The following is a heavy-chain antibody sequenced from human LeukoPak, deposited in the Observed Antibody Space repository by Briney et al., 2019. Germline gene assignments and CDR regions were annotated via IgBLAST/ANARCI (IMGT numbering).Heavy chain of an antibody. CDR1: GFTFSDYY. CDR2: ISYDGSNK. J-gene: IGHJ4*02. D-gene: IGHD6-13*01. CDR3: AREGYSSSWSNDY. Sequence: GGSLRLSCAASGFTFSDYYMSWIRQAPGKGLEWVAVISYDGSNKYYADSVKGRFTISRDNAKNTLYLQMNSLRAEDTAVYYCAREGYSSSWSNDYWGQGTLVTVSS. V-gene: IGHV3-30*03.